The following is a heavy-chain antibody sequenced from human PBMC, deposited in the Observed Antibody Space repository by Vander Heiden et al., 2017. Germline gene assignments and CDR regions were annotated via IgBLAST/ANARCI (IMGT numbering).Heavy chain of an antibody. J-gene: IGHJ4*02. CDR3: ASGLGINY. Sequence: QVQLQQWGAGLLKPSETLSLTCAVYGGSFSGYYWSWIRQPPGKGLEWIGEINQRGSTNYNPSLKSRVTISGETSKNKLSMKMSSVTAADTAVDYGASGLGINYWGQGTMVTVSS. D-gene: IGHD3-10*01. V-gene: IGHV4-34*01. CDR1: GGSFSGYY. CDR2: INQRGST.